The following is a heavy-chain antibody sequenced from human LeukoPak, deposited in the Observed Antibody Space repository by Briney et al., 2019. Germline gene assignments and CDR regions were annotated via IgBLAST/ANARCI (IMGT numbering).Heavy chain of an antibody. J-gene: IGHJ3*02. CDR1: GGSISSGGYY. D-gene: IGHD3-3*01. V-gene: IGHV4-31*03. Sequence: SQTLSLTCTVSGGSISSGGYYWSWIRQHPGKGLEWIGYIYYSGSTYYNPSLKSRVTISVDTSKNQFSLKLSSVTAADTAVYYCARAGFNPYDFWSGRDAFDIWGQGTMVTVSS. CDR3: ARAGFNPYDFWSGRDAFDI. CDR2: IYYSGST.